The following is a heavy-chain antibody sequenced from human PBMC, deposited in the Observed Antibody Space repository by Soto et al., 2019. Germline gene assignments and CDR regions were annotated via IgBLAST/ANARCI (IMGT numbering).Heavy chain of an antibody. Sequence: GESLKISCKASGYSFTNYWLALVRQMAGKRLQWMVIINPGHTDIRYSPSFQGQVTISTDNSISTAYLQWSSLKASDTAIYYCARHDQFYYYYYGMDVWGQGTAVTVSS. CDR2: INPGHTDI. V-gene: IGHV5-51*01. CDR1: GYSFTNYW. J-gene: IGHJ6*02. CDR3: ARHDQFYYYYYGMDV. D-gene: IGHD2-2*01.